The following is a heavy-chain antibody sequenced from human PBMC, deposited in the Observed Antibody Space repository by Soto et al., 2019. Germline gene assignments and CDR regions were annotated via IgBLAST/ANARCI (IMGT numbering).Heavy chain of an antibody. CDR2: ISSTATYT. V-gene: IGHV3-11*06. CDR3: ARAILVVEGRFDY. J-gene: IGHJ4*02. D-gene: IGHD3-22*01. CDR1: GFSFSDYY. Sequence: QVHLVESGGALVKPGGSLRLSCAVSGFSFSDYYMNWIRQAPGKGLEWLSYISSTATYTNYADSVRGRFTISRDSAKNSLYLDMNGLRAEDTAVYYCARAILVVEGRFDYWGQGNLVTVSS.